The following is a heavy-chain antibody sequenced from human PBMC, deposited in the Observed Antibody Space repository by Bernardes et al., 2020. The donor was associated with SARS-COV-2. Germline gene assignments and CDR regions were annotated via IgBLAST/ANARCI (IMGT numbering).Heavy chain of an antibody. Sequence: SETLSLTCAVTAGSIRTYYWAWIQQPAGKGLDWIGRISISGGTNYNPSLKSRVTLSVDSSKNQLSLKLSSVTAADTGVYYCARLYYDSSGYEEDYWGQGTLVTVSS. CDR3: ARLYYDSSGYEEDY. J-gene: IGHJ4*02. CDR2: ISISGGT. V-gene: IGHV4-4*07. CDR1: AGSIRTYY. D-gene: IGHD3-22*01.